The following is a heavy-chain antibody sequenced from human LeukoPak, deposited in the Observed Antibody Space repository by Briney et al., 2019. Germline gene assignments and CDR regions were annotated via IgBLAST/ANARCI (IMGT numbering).Heavy chain of an antibody. J-gene: IGHJ4*02. CDR1: GFIFSSYW. V-gene: IGHV3-7*01. Sequence: GGSLRLSCAVSGFIFSSYWMSWVRQAPGRGLEWVANIKQDGSEKYYVDSVKGRFTISRDNTKNSLYLQMNSLRAEDTAVYYCASIVEEFGELLYDYWGQGTLVTVSS. CDR3: ASIVEEFGELLYDY. D-gene: IGHD3-10*01. CDR2: IKQDGSEK.